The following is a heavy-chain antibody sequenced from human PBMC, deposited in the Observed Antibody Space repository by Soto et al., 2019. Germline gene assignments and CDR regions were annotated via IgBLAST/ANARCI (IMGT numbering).Heavy chain of an antibody. D-gene: IGHD6-19*01. CDR3: ARGLYSSGWYADY. Sequence: HPGGSLRLSCAASGFTFSSYAMHWVRQAPGKGLEWVAVISYDGSNKYYADSVKGRFTISRDNSKNTLYLQMNSLRAEDTAVYYCARGLYSSGWYADYWGQGTLVTVSS. V-gene: IGHV3-30-3*01. CDR2: ISYDGSNK. CDR1: GFTFSSYA. J-gene: IGHJ4*02.